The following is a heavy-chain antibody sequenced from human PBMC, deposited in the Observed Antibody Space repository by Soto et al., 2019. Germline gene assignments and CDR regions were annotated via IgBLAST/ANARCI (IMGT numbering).Heavy chain of an antibody. CDR1: GGTFRRY. CDR3: APNTGGYFPD. CDR2: IIDMYGTA. D-gene: IGHD2-8*02. Sequence: QVQLVQSGAEVKKPGSSMKVSCRASGGTFRRYISWVRQAPGQGLEWMGGIIDMYGTANYAQKFQGRVTITADEFTSTAYMELSSLKPDDTGVYYCAPNTGGYFPDWGQGTLVTVSS. V-gene: IGHV1-69*01. J-gene: IGHJ4*02.